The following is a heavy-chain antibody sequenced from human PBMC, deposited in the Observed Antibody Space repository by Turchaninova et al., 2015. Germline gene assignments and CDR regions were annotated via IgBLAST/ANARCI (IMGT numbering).Heavy chain of an antibody. J-gene: IGHJ6*02. V-gene: IGHV4-59*08. D-gene: IGHD2-21*02. CDR3: ARAYCDGDCLASAGMDV. CDR2: IYYLGST. CDR1: DGSMNTYY. Sequence: QVYLQEPGPGLGRPSDTLSLTCTGSDGSMNTYYWNWIRQAPGKGLEVIGYIYYLGSTSYNPSLQSLVTISIDLSKSHFSLKLNSATASDTAVYYCARAYCDGDCLASAGMDVWGQGTTVTVSS.